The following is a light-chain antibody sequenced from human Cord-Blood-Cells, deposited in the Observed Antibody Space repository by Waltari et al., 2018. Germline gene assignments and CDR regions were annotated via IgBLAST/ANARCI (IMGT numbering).Light chain of an antibody. V-gene: IGLV6-57*02. CDR1: SGSLASNY. Sequence: NFMLPQPHSVSESPGKTVTISCTGSSGSLASNYVQWSQQRPGSAPTTVIYEDNQRPSGVPDRFSGSIDSSSNSASLTISGLKTEDEADYYCQSYDSSNWVFGGGTKLTVL. CDR3: QSYDSSNWV. J-gene: IGLJ3*02. CDR2: EDN.